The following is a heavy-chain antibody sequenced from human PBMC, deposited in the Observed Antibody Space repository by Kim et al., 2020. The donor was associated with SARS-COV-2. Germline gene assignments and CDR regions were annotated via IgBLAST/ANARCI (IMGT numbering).Heavy chain of an antibody. V-gene: IGHV3-7*01. Sequence: GGSLILSCEASGFTFSRQGKSWVRQAPGKGLEWVANIKQDGSEKYYMDSVKGRFTISRDNAKNSLYLQMNSLRAEDTAVYFCARGGWGGFDWGNFWGQGNLVIDSS. D-gene: IGHD5-12*01. CDR1: GFTFSRQG. J-gene: IGHJ4*02. CDR2: IKQDGSEK. CDR3: ARGGWGGFDWGNF.